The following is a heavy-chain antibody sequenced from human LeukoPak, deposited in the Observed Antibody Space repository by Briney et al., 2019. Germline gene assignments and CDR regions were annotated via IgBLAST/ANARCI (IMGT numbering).Heavy chain of an antibody. J-gene: IGHJ4*02. Sequence: PSETLSLTCTVSGGSISSSSYYWGWIRQPPGKGLEWVSVIYHDERTDYADSVRGRFTISRDNSKNTLYLQMNSLRVDDTAVYYCARARRVGYSNWDYWGQGTLVTVSS. CDR1: GGSISSSSYY. D-gene: IGHD5-24*01. V-gene: IGHV3-53*01. CDR2: IYHDERT. CDR3: ARARRVGYSNWDY.